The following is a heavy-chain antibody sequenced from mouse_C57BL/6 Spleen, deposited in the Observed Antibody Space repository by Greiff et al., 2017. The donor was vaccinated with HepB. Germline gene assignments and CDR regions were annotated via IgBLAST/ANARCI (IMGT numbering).Heavy chain of an antibody. V-gene: IGHV1-69*01. CDR3: ARYSSGSTWFAY. CDR2: IDPSDSYT. D-gene: IGHD3-2*02. J-gene: IGHJ3*01. CDR1: GYTFTSYW. Sequence: VQLQQPGAELVMPGASVKLSCKASGYTFTSYWMHWVKQRPGQGLEWIGEIDPSDSYTNYNQKFKGKSTLTVDKSSSTAYMQLSSLTSEDSAVYYCARYSSGSTWFAYWGQGTLVTVSA.